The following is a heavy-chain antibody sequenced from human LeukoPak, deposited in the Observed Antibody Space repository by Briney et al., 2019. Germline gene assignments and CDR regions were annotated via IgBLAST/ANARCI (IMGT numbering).Heavy chain of an antibody. Sequence: PGGSLRLSCAASGFTFSSYAMNWVRQAPGKGLEWVSTISGSGGSTYYADSVKGRFTISRDNSKNTLYLQMNSLRAEDTAVYYCAKHYDILTGYYSGVDYWGQGTLATVSS. CDR3: AKHYDILTGYYSGVDY. V-gene: IGHV3-23*01. CDR1: GFTFSSYA. J-gene: IGHJ4*02. D-gene: IGHD3-9*01. CDR2: ISGSGGST.